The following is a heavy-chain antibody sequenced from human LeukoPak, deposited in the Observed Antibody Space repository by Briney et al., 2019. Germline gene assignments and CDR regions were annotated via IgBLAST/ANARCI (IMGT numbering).Heavy chain of an antibody. CDR2: IKQDGSEK. J-gene: IGHJ4*02. Sequence: GGPLRLSCAASGFTFSSYWMSWVRQAPGKGLEWVANIKQDGSEKYYVDSVKGRFTISRDNAKNSLYLQMNSLRAEDTAVYYCARVVVVPAAITPGGFDYWGQGTLVTVSS. CDR3: ARVVVVPAAITPGGFDY. CDR1: GFTFSSYW. D-gene: IGHD2-2*01. V-gene: IGHV3-7*01.